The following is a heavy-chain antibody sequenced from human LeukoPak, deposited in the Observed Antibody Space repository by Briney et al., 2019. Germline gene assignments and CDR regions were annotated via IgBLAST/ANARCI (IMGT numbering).Heavy chain of an antibody. V-gene: IGHV3-23*01. J-gene: IGHJ1*01. CDR1: GFTFSSYA. CDR3: AILSSSWLRAEYFQH. D-gene: IGHD6-13*01. Sequence: GGSLRLSCAASGFTFSSYAMSWVRRAPGKGLEWVSAISGSGGSTYYADSVKGRFTISRDNSKNTLYLQMNSLRAEDTAVYYWAILSSSWLRAEYFQHWGQGTLVTVPS. CDR2: ISGSGGST.